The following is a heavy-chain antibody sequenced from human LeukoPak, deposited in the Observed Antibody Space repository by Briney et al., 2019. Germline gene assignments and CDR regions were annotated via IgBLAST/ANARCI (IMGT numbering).Heavy chain of an antibody. D-gene: IGHD6-13*01. V-gene: IGHV1-18*01. CDR2: ISANNGET. CDR1: GYTFTKYG. J-gene: IGHJ4*02. Sequence: ASVKVSCKTSGYTFTKYGITWVRQAPGQGQEWVVWISANNGETNYAQKVQGRVTVTTDTSTSTAYMELRSLRSDDTAVYYCARAPPRVTAAGYDYWGQGTLVTVSS. CDR3: ARAPPRVTAAGYDY.